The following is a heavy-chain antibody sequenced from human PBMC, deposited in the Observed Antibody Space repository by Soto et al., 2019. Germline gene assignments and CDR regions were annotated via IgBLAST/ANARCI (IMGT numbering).Heavy chain of an antibody. CDR2: IYYSGST. CDR3: ARSSTSANYFDY. D-gene: IGHD2-2*01. Sequence: QVQLQESGPGLVKPSQTLSLTCTVSGGSISSGGYYWSWIRQHPGKGVEWIGYIYYSGSTYYNPSRQSRVTLSVDTSKNQFSLKLSSVTAADTAVYYCARSSTSANYFDYWGQGTLVTVSS. CDR1: GGSISSGGYY. J-gene: IGHJ4*02. V-gene: IGHV4-31*03.